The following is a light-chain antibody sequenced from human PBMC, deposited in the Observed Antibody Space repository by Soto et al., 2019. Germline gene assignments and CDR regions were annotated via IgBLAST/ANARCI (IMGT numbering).Light chain of an antibody. CDR3: QHYNSYSEA. J-gene: IGKJ1*01. V-gene: IGKV1-5*03. CDR2: EAS. Sequence: IQMTQPPSTPSGPARDRVTITCRASQTISSWLAWYQQKPGKAPKLLIYEASTLESGVPSRFSGSGSGTEFTLTISSLQPDDFATYYCQHYNSYSEAFGQGTKVDIK. CDR1: QTISSW.